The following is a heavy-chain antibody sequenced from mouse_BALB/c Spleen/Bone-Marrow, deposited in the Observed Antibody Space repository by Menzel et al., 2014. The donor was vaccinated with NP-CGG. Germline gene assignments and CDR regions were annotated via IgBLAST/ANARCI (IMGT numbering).Heavy chain of an antibody. CDR3: TRSGSLGAMDY. CDR2: IYPGNSDT. Sequence: VQLQQSGTVLARPGASVKMSCKASGYSFTSYWMHWVKQRPGQGLEWIGAIYPGNSDTSYNQRFKGKAKLTAVTSASTAYMELSSLTNEDSAVYYCTRSGSLGAMDYWGQGTSVTVSS. V-gene: IGHV1-5*01. D-gene: IGHD3-1*01. CDR1: GYSFTSYW. J-gene: IGHJ4*01.